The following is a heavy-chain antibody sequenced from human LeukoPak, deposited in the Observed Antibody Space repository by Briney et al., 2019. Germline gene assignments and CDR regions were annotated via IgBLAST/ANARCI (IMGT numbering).Heavy chain of an antibody. CDR1: GFTFSSHY. CDR3: VRDGRVGATGTILGY. Sequence: GGSLRLSCAASGFTFSSHYTHWVRQVPGKGLVSIALMGRDGRTTDYADSVKGRFIISRDNAKSTLYLQMNSLRDEDTALYFCVRDGRVGATGTILGYWGLGTLVTVSS. J-gene: IGHJ4*02. D-gene: IGHD6-13*01. V-gene: IGHV3-74*01. CDR2: MGRDGRTT.